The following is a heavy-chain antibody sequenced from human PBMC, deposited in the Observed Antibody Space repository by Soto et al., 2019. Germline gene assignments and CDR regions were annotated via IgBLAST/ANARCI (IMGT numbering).Heavy chain of an antibody. CDR3: ARKKVDIVATSTLEDIYYYYGMDV. CDR1: GYTFTSYG. CDR2: ISAYNGNT. Sequence: ASVKVSCKASGYTFTSYGISWVRQAPGXGLEWMGWISAYNGNTNYAQKLQGRVTMTTDTSTSTAYMELRSLRSDDTAVYYCARKKVDIVATSTLEDIYYYYGMDVWGQGTTVTVSS. V-gene: IGHV1-18*01. J-gene: IGHJ6*01. D-gene: IGHD5-12*01.